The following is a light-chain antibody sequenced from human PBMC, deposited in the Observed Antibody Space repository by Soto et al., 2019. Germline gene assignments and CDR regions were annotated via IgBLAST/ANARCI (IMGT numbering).Light chain of an antibody. Sequence: QSALTQPASVSGSPGQSITISCTGTSSDVGSYNLVSWYQQHPGKAPKLMIYEVSKRPSGVSNRFSGSKSGNTASLTISGLQAEDEDDYYCCSYAGSHWVFGGGTKLTVL. CDR3: CSYAGSHWV. J-gene: IGLJ3*02. CDR1: SSDVGSYNL. CDR2: EVS. V-gene: IGLV2-23*02.